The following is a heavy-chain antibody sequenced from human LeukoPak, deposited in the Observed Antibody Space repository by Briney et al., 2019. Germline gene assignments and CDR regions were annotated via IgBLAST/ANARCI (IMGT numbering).Heavy chain of an antibody. CDR2: ITVSGDKT. Sequence: GGSLRLSCAASGFTFSSYAMSWVRQAPGKGLEWVSTITVSGDKTYYADSVKGRVTISRDHFRDSLSLQMNSLRAEDTAVYYCAKDRGYCSDTRSDGWYFDLWGRGTLVTVSS. D-gene: IGHD2-2*01. V-gene: IGHV3-23*01. J-gene: IGHJ2*01. CDR1: GFTFSSYA. CDR3: AKDRGYCSDTRSDGWYFDL.